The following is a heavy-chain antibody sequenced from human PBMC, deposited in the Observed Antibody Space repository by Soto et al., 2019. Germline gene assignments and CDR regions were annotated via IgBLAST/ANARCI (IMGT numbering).Heavy chain of an antibody. J-gene: IGHJ5*02. CDR1: NGSISSGGYY. V-gene: IGHV4-31*03. Sequence: PSETLSLTCTVSNGSISSGGYYWTWIRQHPGKGLEWIGYIFYSGSVYYNPSLESRVTISLDTSKSQFSLKLSSVTAADTAVYYCARLGNWFDPWGQGTLVTVSS. CDR3: ARLGNWFDP. CDR2: IFYSGSV.